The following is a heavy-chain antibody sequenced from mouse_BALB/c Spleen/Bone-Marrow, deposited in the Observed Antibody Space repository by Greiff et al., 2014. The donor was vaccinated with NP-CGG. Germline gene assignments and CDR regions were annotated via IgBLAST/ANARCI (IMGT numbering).Heavy chain of an antibody. CDR2: IWGAGIT. Sequence: HVQLKQSGPGLVAPSQSLSITCTVSGFSLTDYGVSWIRQPPGKGLEWLGVIWGAGITYYNSALKYRLSISKDNSKSQVFLKMNSLQTDDTAMYYCAKLTWDEGDYWGQGTTLTVSS. CDR1: GFSLTDYG. V-gene: IGHV2-6-5*01. J-gene: IGHJ2*01. D-gene: IGHD4-1*01. CDR3: AKLTWDEGDY.